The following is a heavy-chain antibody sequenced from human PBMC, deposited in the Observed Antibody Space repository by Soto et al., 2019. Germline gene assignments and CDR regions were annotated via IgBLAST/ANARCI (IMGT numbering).Heavy chain of an antibody. D-gene: IGHD6-25*01. V-gene: IGHV3-23*01. J-gene: IGHJ4*02. CDR1: GFTFSSYN. CDR3: AKAHSSSGWPYYFDY. CDR2: ISGGGGST. Sequence: GGSLRLSCAASGFTFSSYNMAWVRQAPGKGLEWVSAISGGGGSTYHADSVKGRFTISRDNTENTLYLQMNSLRPEDTAVFYCAKAHSSSGWPYYFDYWGQGSVVTVS.